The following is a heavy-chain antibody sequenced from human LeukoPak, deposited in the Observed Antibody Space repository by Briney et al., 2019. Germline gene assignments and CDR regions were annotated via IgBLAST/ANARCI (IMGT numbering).Heavy chain of an antibody. CDR3: AREISRWLAYDY. CDR2: ISSSSSYI. J-gene: IGHJ4*02. D-gene: IGHD6-19*01. Sequence: GGSLRLSCAASGFTFDDYGMSWVRQAPGKGLEWVSSISSSSSYIYYADSVKGRFTISRDNAKNSLYLQMNSLRAEDTAVYYCAREISRWLAYDYWGQGTLVTVSS. CDR1: GFTFDDYG. V-gene: IGHV3-21*01.